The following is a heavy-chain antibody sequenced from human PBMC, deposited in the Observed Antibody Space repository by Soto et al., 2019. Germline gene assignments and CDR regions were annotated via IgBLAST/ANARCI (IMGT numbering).Heavy chain of an antibody. D-gene: IGHD3-22*01. CDR3: ASIYDSSGYYYANNWSDP. J-gene: IGHJ5*02. CDR2: IYYSGGT. V-gene: IGHV4-31*02. CDR1: GASIGSGDYY. Sequence: SETLSLTCTVSGASIGSGDYYWSWIRQHPGKGLEWIGYIYYSGGTYYNPSLKSRVTISVDTSKNQFSLELSSVTAADTAVYYCASIYDSSGYYYANNWSDPWGPGTLVTVSS.